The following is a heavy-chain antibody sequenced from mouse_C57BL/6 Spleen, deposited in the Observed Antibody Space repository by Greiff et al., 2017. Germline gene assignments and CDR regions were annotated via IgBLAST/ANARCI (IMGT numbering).Heavy chain of an antibody. CDR2: ISYDGSN. CDR1: GYSITSGYY. D-gene: IGHD1-1*01. J-gene: IGHJ3*01. V-gene: IGHV3-6*01. CDR3: ARPHGSSPWFAY. Sequence: ESGPGLVKPSQSLSLTCSVTGYSITSGYYWNWIRQFPGNKLEWMGYISYDGSNNYNPSLKNRISITRDTSKNQFFLKLNSVTTEDTATYYCARPHGSSPWFAYWGQGTLVTVSA.